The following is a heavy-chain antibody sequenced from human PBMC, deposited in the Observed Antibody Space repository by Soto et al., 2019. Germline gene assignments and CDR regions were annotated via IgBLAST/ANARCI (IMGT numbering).Heavy chain of an antibody. J-gene: IGHJ3*02. CDR3: ASDGAPYSGSLDAFDI. D-gene: IGHD1-26*01. CDR1: GFTFSSYG. V-gene: IGHV3-23*01. CDR2: VNDRGGST. Sequence: GGSLRLSCATSGFTFSSYGMHWVRQAPGKGLEWVSAVNDRGGSTYYADSVKGRFTISRDDSENTLHLQMSSLRTDDTAIYYCASDGAPYSGSLDAFDIWGQGTMVTVSS.